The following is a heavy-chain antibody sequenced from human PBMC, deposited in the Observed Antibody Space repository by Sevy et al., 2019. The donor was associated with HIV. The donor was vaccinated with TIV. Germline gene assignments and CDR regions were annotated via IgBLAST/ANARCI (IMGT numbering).Heavy chain of an antibody. CDR3: TRDFWLLLSGAFDI. V-gene: IGHV3-7*01. Sequence: RGYLRLSCAASGFTFSSYWMSWVRQAPGKGLEGVANIKQDGSEKYYVDSVKGRFTISRYNAKNSLYLQINSLRAEDTAVYYCTRDFWLLLSGAFDIWGQGTMVTVSS. CDR2: IKQDGSEK. D-gene: IGHD2-15*01. CDR1: GFTFSSYW. J-gene: IGHJ3*02.